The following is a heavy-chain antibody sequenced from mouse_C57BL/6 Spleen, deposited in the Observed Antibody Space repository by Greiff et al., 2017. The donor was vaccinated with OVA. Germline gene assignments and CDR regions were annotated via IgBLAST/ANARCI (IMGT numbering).Heavy chain of an antibody. V-gene: IGHV1-61*01. J-gene: IGHJ2*01. CDR2: IYPSDSET. Sequence: QVQLQQPGAELVRPGSSVKLSCKASGYTFTSYWMDWVKQRPGQGLEWIGNIYPSDSETHYNQKFKDKATLTVDKSSSTAYMQLSSLTSEDSAVYYCARFPYSNYVDFDYWGQGTTLTVSS. D-gene: IGHD2-5*01. CDR3: ARFPYSNYVDFDY. CDR1: GYTFTSYW.